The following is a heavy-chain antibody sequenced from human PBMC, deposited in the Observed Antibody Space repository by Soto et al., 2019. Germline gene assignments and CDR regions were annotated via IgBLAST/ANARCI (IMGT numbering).Heavy chain of an antibody. V-gene: IGHV3-23*01. CDR2: ISGSGGST. CDR3: AKNPLYQFWSGYLEGNWFDP. CDR1: GFTFSSYA. J-gene: IGHJ5*02. D-gene: IGHD3-3*01. Sequence: HPGGSLRLSCAASGFTFSSYAMSWVRQAPGKGLEWVSAISGSGGSTYYADSVKGRFTISRDNSKNTLYLQMNSLRAEDTAVYYCAKNPLYQFWSGYLEGNWFDPWGQGTLVTVSS.